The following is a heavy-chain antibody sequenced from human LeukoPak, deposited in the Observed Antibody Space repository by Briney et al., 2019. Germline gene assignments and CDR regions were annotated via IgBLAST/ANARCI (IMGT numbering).Heavy chain of an antibody. J-gene: IGHJ5*02. CDR3: AREGYSSSWPTYNWFDP. V-gene: IGHV1-2*02. CDR1: GYTFTGYY. Sequence: ASVKVSCKASGYTFTGYYMHWARQAPGQGLEWMGWINPNSGGTNYAQKFQGRVTMTRDTSISTAYMELSRLRSDDTAVYYCAREGYSSSWPTYNWFDPWGQGTLVTVSS. D-gene: IGHD6-13*01. CDR2: INPNSGGT.